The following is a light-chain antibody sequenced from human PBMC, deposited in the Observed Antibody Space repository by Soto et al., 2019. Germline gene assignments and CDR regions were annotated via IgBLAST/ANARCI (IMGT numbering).Light chain of an antibody. CDR2: DVS. CDR1: SVVGGYNY. Sequence: QSALTQPASVSGSPGQSITISCTGSVVGGYNYVSWYQQHPGKAPKLMIYDVSNRPSGVSNRFSGSKSGNTASLTISGLQVGDEADYYCSSYTNSNTIVFGTGTKVTVL. J-gene: IGLJ1*01. CDR3: SSYTNSNTIV. V-gene: IGLV2-14*01.